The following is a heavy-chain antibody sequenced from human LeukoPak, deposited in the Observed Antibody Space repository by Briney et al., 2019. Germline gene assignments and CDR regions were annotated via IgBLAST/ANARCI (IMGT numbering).Heavy chain of an antibody. CDR1: GGSISSGGYS. CDR2: IYHSGST. J-gene: IGHJ1*01. Sequence: PSETLSLTCAVSGGSISSGGYSWSWIRQPPGKGLEWIGYIYHSGSTYYNPSLKSRVTISVDRSKNQFSLKLSSVTAAGTAVYYCALDYGANGYFQHWGQGTLVTVSS. CDR3: ALDYGANGYFQH. D-gene: IGHD4-17*01. V-gene: IGHV4-30-2*01.